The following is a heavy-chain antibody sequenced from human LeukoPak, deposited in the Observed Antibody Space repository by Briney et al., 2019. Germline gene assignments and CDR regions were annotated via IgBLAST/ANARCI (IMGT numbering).Heavy chain of an antibody. CDR1: GCTFSSYG. CDR3: AKEGYYGSGSFPDY. V-gene: IGHV3-30*18. CDR2: ISYDGSNE. Sequence: PGGSLRLSCAASGCTFSSYGMHCVRQAPGKGLEWVAVISYDGSNEYYADSVKGRFTISRDNSKNTLYLQMNSLRAEDTAVYYCAKEGYYGSGSFPDYWGQGTLVTVSS. J-gene: IGHJ4*02. D-gene: IGHD3-10*01.